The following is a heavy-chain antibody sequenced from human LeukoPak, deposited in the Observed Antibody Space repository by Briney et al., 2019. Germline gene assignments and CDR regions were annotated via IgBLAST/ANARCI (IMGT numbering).Heavy chain of an antibody. CDR1: GGSISSRY. J-gene: IGHJ4*02. CDR2: IYYSGST. V-gene: IGHV4-59*11. Sequence: SETLSLICTVSGGSISSRYWSWIRQPPGKGLEWIGYIYYSGSTNYNPSLKSRVTISVDTSKNQFSLKLSSVTAADTAVYYCASQVVPAACFDYWGQGTLVTVSS. D-gene: IGHD2-2*01. CDR3: ASQVVPAACFDY.